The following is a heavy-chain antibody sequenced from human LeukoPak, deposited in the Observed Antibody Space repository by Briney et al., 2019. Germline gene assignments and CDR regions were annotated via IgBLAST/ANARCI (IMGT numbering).Heavy chain of an antibody. J-gene: IGHJ3*02. Sequence: SETLSLTCTVSGGSISSYYWSWIRQPAGKGLEWIGRIYTTGSTNYNPSLMSRVTMAVDTSKNLFSLKLNSVSAADTAVYYCARDLRTLNSSNWYVGAFDIWGQGTLVTVSS. CDR1: GGSISSYY. V-gene: IGHV4-4*07. CDR2: IYTTGST. D-gene: IGHD6-13*01. CDR3: ARDLRTLNSSNWYVGAFDI.